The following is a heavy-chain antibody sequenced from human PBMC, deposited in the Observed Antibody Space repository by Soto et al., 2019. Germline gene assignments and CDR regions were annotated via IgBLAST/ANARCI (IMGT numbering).Heavy chain of an antibody. J-gene: IGHJ6*03. CDR3: ARGFGWLRFYYYYMDV. V-gene: IGHV4-59*01. D-gene: IGHD5-12*01. CDR1: GGSISSYY. CDR2: IYYSGST. Sequence: SETLSLTCTVSGGSISSYYWSWIRQPPGKGLEWIGYIYYSGSTNYNPSLKSRVTISVDTSKNQFSLKLSSVTAADTAVYYCARGFGWLRFYYYYMDVWGKGTTVTVS.